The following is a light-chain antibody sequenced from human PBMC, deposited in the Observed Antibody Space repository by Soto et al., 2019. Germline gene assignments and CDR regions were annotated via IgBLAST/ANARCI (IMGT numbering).Light chain of an antibody. J-gene: IGKJ1*01. CDR3: QHYNSYSEA. Sequence: DIQMTQAPFTLSGSVVDRVTITCRASQTISSWLAWYQQKPGKAPKLLIYKASTLKSGVPSRFSGSGSGTEFTLTISSLQPDDFATYYCQHYNSYSEAFGQGTKVDIK. CDR2: KAS. V-gene: IGKV1-5*03. CDR1: QTISSW.